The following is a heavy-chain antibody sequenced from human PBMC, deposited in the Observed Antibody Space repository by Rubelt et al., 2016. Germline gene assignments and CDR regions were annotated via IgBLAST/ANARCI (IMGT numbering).Heavy chain of an antibody. Sequence: QLVESGGGVVQPGGSLRLSCAASGFKFSSFGMSWVRQAPGKGLEWVADINQDGSEKYYVDSVKGRFTISRDNAKNSLYLQMNSLRVEDTAVYYCARNLKDYDSSGLGGDWGQGTLVTVSS. J-gene: IGHJ4*02. V-gene: IGHV3-7*01. CDR1: GFKFSSFG. CDR3: ARNLKDYDSSGLGGD. CDR2: INQDGSEK. D-gene: IGHD3-22*01.